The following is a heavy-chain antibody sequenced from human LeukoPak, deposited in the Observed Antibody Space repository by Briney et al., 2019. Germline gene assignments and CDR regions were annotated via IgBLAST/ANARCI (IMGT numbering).Heavy chain of an antibody. CDR1: GFTFSSKY. J-gene: IGHJ2*01. V-gene: IGHV3-66*01. D-gene: IGHD1-7*01. CDR2: IYSGGST. CDR3: ARDTGTNNWNLHFDL. Sequence: GGSLRLSCAAFGFTFSSKYMSWVRQAPGKGLEWVSVIYSGGSTFYADSVKGRFTISRDNSKNTVYLQMNSLRDADTAVYYCARDTGTNNWNLHFDLWGRGTLVTVSS.